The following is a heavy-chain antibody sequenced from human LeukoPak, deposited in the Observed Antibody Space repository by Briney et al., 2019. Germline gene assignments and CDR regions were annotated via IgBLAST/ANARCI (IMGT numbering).Heavy chain of an antibody. CDR2: ISYGGSNK. CDR3: AKVKDDGYLKNYLDY. CDR1: GFTFSNYG. J-gene: IGHJ4*02. D-gene: IGHD3-16*02. V-gene: IGHV3-30*18. Sequence: QTGGPLRLSCAASGFTFSNYGMHGVREAPGKSLEGWAVISYGGSNKYYVDSVKGRFTISRDKSKNTLYLNTNSPRAEDTAIYSCAKVKDDGYLKNYLDYWGQGTLVTVSS.